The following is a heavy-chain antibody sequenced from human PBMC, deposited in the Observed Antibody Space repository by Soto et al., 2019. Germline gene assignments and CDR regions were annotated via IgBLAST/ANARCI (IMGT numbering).Heavy chain of an antibody. J-gene: IGHJ2*01. CDR2: IYYSGRT. CDR3: AREFRIEGYGYFDL. Sequence: QVQLQESGPGLVKPSETLSLTCTVSGGSISIYDCSWIRHPQGQGLEWIGYIYYSGRTNYNHSLKSRVTISVDTSKHQHSLELRDVAAADTAVYYCAREFRIEGYGYFDLWGRGTLVTVSS. CDR1: GGSISIYD. V-gene: IGHV4-59*01. D-gene: IGHD2-15*01.